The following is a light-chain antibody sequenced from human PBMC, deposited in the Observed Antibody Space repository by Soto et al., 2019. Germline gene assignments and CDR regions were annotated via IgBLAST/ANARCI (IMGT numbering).Light chain of an antibody. Sequence: EIVMTQSPATLSASPGGRATLSCRASQTIGDTLAWYQQKHGQXPRXXIYGASSRVTGFPARFSGSGSGTDLTITISRLEPEDFEVYYCQQYGYSPITFGQGTRLEIK. CDR1: QTIGDT. J-gene: IGKJ5*01. V-gene: IGKV3-15*01. CDR3: QQYGYSPIT. CDR2: GAS.